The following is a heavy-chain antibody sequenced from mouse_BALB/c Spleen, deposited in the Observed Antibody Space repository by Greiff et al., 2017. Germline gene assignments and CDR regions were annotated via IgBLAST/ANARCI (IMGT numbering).Heavy chain of an antibody. CDR1: GFSLTSYG. Sequence: VQVVESGPGLVAPSQSLSITCTVSGFSLTSYGVHWVRQPPGKGLEWLGVIWAGGSTNYNSALMSRLSISKDNSKSQVFLKMNSLQTDDTAMYYCARDYYGSSWGTYYAMDYWGQGTSVTVSS. V-gene: IGHV2-9*02. J-gene: IGHJ4*01. CDR3: ARDYYGSSWGTYYAMDY. CDR2: IWAGGST. D-gene: IGHD1-1*01.